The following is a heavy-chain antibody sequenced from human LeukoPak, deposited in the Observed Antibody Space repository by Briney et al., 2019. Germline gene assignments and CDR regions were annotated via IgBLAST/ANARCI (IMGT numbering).Heavy chain of an antibody. CDR3: ARDWVTYYFDY. CDR2: ISSSSSTI. V-gene: IGHV3-48*01. D-gene: IGHD4-23*01. CDR1: GFTFSTYS. J-gene: IGHJ4*02. Sequence: GGSLRLSCAASGFTFSTYSMNWVRQAPGKGLEWVSYISSSSSTIYYADSVKGRFTISRDSSKNTLYLQMNSLRAEDTAVYYCARDWVTYYFDYWGQGTLVTVSS.